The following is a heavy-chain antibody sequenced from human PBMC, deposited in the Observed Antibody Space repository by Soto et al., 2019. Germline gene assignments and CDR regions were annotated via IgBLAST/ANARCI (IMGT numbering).Heavy chain of an antibody. J-gene: IGHJ6*02. CDR2: ISTRGSTK. CDR3: ARAGVTISGVVVDYSGMDV. D-gene: IGHD3-3*01. Sequence: GGSLRLSCAASGFTFSSYEMNWVRKAPGKGLEWVSYISTRGSTKYYADSVKGRFTISRDDAKNSLYLQMNSLRVEDTAVYYCARAGVTISGVVVDYSGMDVWGQGTTVTVSS. V-gene: IGHV3-48*03. CDR1: GFTFSSYE.